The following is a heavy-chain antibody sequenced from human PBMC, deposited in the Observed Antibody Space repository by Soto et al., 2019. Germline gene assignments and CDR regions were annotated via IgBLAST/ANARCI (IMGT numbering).Heavy chain of an antibody. CDR1: GLTISNAW. D-gene: IGHD2-15*01. J-gene: IGHJ6*02. CDR3: TAGSVEGV. Sequence: EVQLVDSGGGFIYPGGSLRLSCAASGLTISNAWMNWVRQAPGKGLEWVGRIKTNTEGGTTDYAAAVKGRFTVSRDDSKYMLYRQIYSLKNEDTPVYYCTAGSVEGVWGQGTMVTVSS. V-gene: IGHV3-15*07. CDR2: IKTNTEGGTT.